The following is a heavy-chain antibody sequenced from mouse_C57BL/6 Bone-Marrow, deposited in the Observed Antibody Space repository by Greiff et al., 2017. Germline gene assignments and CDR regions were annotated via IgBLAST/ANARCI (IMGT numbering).Heavy chain of an antibody. CDR1: GYAFTNYL. Sequence: QVQLQQSGAELVRPGTSVKVSCKASGYAFTNYLIEWVKQRPGQGLEWIGVINPGSGGTYYNEKFKGKATLTADTYSSTAYMQLSSLTSEDSAVYFCARSSWYFDVWGTGTTVTVSS. J-gene: IGHJ1*03. CDR3: ARSSWYFDV. CDR2: INPGSGGT. V-gene: IGHV1-54*01.